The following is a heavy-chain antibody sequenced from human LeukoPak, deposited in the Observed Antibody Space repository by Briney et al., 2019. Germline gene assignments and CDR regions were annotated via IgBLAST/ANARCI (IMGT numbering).Heavy chain of an antibody. J-gene: IGHJ4*02. CDR3: TRGEKFQLLLDS. D-gene: IGHD2-2*01. Sequence: SETLSLTCTVSGGSISDYYWTWVRQPPGRGLEWIGYVYYSGTTRFNPSLKSRVTMSIDTSKNQFSLNLSAVTAADTAVYFCTRGEKFQLLLDSWGQGTLVTVSS. CDR2: VYYSGTT. V-gene: IGHV4-59*01. CDR1: GGSISDYY.